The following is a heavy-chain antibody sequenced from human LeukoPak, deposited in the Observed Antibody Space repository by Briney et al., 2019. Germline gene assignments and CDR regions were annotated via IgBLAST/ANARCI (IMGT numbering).Heavy chain of an antibody. J-gene: IGHJ4*02. CDR3: ARGVVIAPQTFDY. CDR2: IYYSGST. Sequence: PSETLSLTCTVSGESFSGFYWTWIRQPPGEGLAWIGYIYYSGSTNYNPSLTSRVTISVDTSKNQFSLKLSSVTAADTAVYYCARGVVIAPQTFDYWGQGTLVTVSS. CDR1: GESFSGFY. D-gene: IGHD2-21*01. V-gene: IGHV4-59*01.